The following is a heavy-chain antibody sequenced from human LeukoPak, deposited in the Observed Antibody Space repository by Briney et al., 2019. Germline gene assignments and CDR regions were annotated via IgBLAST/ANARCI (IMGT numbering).Heavy chain of an antibody. CDR2: IYNSGST. Sequence: PSETLSLTCAVYGGSFSGSNWSWIRQPPGKGLEWIGEIYNSGSTIYNSSLKSRVTISVDTSKNQISLNLISVTAADTAVYYCASTERCSTTCPLDYWGQGTLVTVSS. CDR3: ASTERCSTTCPLDY. V-gene: IGHV4-34*01. D-gene: IGHD2-2*01. J-gene: IGHJ4*02. CDR1: GGSFSGSN.